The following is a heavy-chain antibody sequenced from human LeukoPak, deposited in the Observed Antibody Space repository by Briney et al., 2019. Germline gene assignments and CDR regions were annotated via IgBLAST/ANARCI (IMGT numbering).Heavy chain of an antibody. V-gene: IGHV3-23*01. Sequence: SGGSLRLSCAASGFTFSSYAMSWVRQAPGKGLEWVSAISGRGGNTYYADYVKGRFTISRDNSKNTLYLQMNSLRAEDTPVYYCAKDPSSGWYGYSDYWGQGTLVTVSS. CDR1: GFTFSSYA. CDR2: ISGRGGNT. CDR3: AKDPSSGWYGYSDY. J-gene: IGHJ4*02. D-gene: IGHD6-19*01.